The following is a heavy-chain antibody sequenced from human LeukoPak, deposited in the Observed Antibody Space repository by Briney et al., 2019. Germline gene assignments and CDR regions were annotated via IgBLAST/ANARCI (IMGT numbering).Heavy chain of an antibody. CDR1: GGSISSYY. CDR3: ARTYYDYVWGSYRPFDY. V-gene: IGHV4-59*08. CDR2: IYYSGST. Sequence: PSETLSLTCTVSGGSISSYYWSWIRQPPGKGLEWIGYIYYSGSTNYNPSLKGRVTISVDTSKNQFSLKLSSVTAADTAVYYCARTYYDYVWGSYRPFDYWGQGTLVTVSS. J-gene: IGHJ4*02. D-gene: IGHD3-16*02.